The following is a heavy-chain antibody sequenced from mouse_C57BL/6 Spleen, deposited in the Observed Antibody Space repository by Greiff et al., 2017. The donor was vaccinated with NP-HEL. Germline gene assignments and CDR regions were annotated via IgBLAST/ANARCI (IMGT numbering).Heavy chain of an antibody. V-gene: IGHV1-52*01. CDR1: GYTFTSYW. CDR2: IDPSDSET. Sequence: QVQLKQPGAELVRPGSSVKLSCKASGYTFTSYWMHWVKQRPIQGLEWIGNIDPSDSETHYNQKFKDKATLTVDKSSSTAYMQLSSLTSEDSAVYYCARVAARGGSSIPYAMDYWGQGTSVTVSS. J-gene: IGHJ4*01. CDR3: ARVAARGGSSIPYAMDY. D-gene: IGHD1-1*01.